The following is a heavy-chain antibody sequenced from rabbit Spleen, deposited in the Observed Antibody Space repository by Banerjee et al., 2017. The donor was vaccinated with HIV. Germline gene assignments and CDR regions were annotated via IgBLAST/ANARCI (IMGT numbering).Heavy chain of an antibody. J-gene: IGHJ4*01. D-gene: IGHD2-1*01. Sequence: QEQLVESGGGLVQPGGSLKLSCKASGFDFSNYRVSWVRQTPGKGLEWIGYIDPIFGRTYYASWVDGRFTISSHNAQNTLYLQLNSLTAADTATYFCVRDLGYDDYSEKGYFNLWGQGTLVTVS. CDR3: VRDLGYDDYSEKGYFNL. CDR2: IDPIFGRT. CDR1: GFDFSNYR. V-gene: IGHV1S47*01.